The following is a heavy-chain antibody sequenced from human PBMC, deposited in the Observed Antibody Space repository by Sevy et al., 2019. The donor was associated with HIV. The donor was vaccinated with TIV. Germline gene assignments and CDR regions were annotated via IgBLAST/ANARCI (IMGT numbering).Heavy chain of an antibody. V-gene: IGHV5-51*01. Sequence: GESLKISCKASGYDFTTYWIGWVRQVPGKGLEWMGIIYPGDSDTIYSPSFQGQVTISVDKSITTAHLQWSSLKASDTAMYYCARGARGTLPSYYYYTLNVWGQRTTVTVSS. J-gene: IGHJ6*02. CDR3: ARGARGTLPSYYYYTLNV. CDR1: GYDFTTYW. D-gene: IGHD3-10*01. CDR2: IYPGDSDT.